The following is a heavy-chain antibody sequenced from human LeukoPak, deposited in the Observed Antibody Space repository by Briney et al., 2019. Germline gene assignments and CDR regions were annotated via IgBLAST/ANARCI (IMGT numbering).Heavy chain of an antibody. CDR2: IYHSGST. CDR1: GGSISSGGYY. D-gene: IGHD6-13*01. J-gene: IGHJ3*02. V-gene: IGHV4-30-2*01. Sequence: SETLSLTCTVSGGSISSGGYYWSWIRQPPGKGLEWIGYIYHSGSTYYNPSLKSRVTISVDRSKNQFSLKLSSVTAADTAVYYCARGGASIAAARGAFDIWGQGTMVTVSS. CDR3: ARGGASIAAARGAFDI.